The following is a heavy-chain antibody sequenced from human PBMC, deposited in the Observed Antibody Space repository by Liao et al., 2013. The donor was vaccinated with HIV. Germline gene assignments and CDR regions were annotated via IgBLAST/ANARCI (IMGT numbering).Heavy chain of an antibody. CDR2: IYESGFT. D-gene: IGHD3-3*01. V-gene: IGHV4-30-4*08. CDR3: AARITISGVAIPHALDV. J-gene: IGHJ3*01. CDR1: GGSMSSGDYY. Sequence: QVQLQVSSPGLVKPSQTLSLTCTVSGGSMSSGDYYWSWIRQAPGKGLEWIGYIYESGFTDYNPSLKSRLTISEDTSKDQFSLRLTSVTAADTAVYYCAARITISGVAIPHALDVWAKEQWSPSLQ.